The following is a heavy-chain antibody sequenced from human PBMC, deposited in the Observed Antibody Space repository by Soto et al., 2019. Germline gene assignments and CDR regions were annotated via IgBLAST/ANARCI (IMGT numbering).Heavy chain of an antibody. V-gene: IGHV2-5*02. CDR2: IYWDDDK. CDR1: GFSLRISGVG. CDR3: AHSATVSDAFDI. Sequence: QITLKESGPTLVKPTQTLTLTCTFSGFSLRISGVGVGWIRQPPGKALEWLALIYWDDDKRYSPSLKIRLTITKDTSKNQVVLTMTTMDPVDTATYYCAHSATVSDAFDIWGQGTMVTVSS. J-gene: IGHJ3*02. D-gene: IGHD2-15*01.